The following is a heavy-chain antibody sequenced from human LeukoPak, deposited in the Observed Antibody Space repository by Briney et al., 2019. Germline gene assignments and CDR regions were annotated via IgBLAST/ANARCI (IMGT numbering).Heavy chain of an antibody. J-gene: IGHJ4*02. V-gene: IGHV4-39*01. Sequence: SETLSLTCTVSGGSISSRSYYWGWIRQPPGKGPEWIGSIYYSGSTYYNPSLKSRVTISVDTSKNQFSLKLSSVTAADTAVYYCARLYCSSGICYLDYWGQGNLVTVSS. CDR1: GGSISSRSYY. CDR3: ARLYCSSGICYLDY. CDR2: IYYSGST. D-gene: IGHD2-15*01.